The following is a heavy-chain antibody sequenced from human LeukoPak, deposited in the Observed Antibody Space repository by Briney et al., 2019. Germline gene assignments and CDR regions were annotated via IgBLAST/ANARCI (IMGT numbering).Heavy chain of an antibody. D-gene: IGHD3-10*01. Sequence: PSETLSLTCTVSGGSISSGSYYWSWIRQPAGKGLEWIGRIYTSGSTNYNPSLKSRVTISVDTSKNQFSLKLSSVTAADTAVYYCASSGAPLSYYYGSGSYYKTSHYMDVWAKGPRSPSP. CDR3: ASSGAPLSYYYGSGSYYKTSHYMDV. J-gene: IGHJ6*03. V-gene: IGHV4-61*02. CDR2: IYTSGST. CDR1: GGSISSGSYY.